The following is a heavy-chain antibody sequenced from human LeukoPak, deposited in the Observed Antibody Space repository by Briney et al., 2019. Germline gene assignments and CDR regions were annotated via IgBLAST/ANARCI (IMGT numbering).Heavy chain of an antibody. CDR2: ISYDGSNK. CDR3: SKDLDGGGLNWFDR. D-gene: IGHD2-15*01. V-gene: IGHV3-30*18. CDR1: GFTFGSYG. J-gene: IGHJ5*02. Sequence: GGSLRLSCLASGFTFGSYGIHWVRQAPGKGLEGVASISYDGSNKNYVDSVKGRFTISRDNFKNTLYLQMNSLRTEDTALYYCSKDLDGGGLNWFDRWGQGTLVIVSS.